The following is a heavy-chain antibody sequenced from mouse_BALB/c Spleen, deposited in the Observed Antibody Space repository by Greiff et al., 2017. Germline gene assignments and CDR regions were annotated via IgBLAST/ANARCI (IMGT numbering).Heavy chain of an antibody. V-gene: IGHV5-9-3*01. CDR1: GFTFSSYA. Sequence: EVQVVESGGGLVKPGGSLKLSCAASGFTFSSYAMSWVRQTPEKRLEWVATISSGGSYTYYPDSVKGRFTISRDNAKNTLYLQMSSLRSEDTAMYYCARPSDGGWGQGTLVTVSA. D-gene: IGHD2-3*01. CDR3: ARPSDGG. J-gene: IGHJ3*02. CDR2: ISSGGSYT.